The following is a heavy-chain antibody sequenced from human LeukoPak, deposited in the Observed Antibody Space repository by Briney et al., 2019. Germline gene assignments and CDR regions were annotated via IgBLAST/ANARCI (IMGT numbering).Heavy chain of an antibody. J-gene: IGHJ6*03. Sequence: PSETLSLTCTVSGGSISSYYWSWIRQPPGKGLEWIGCIYYSGSTNYNPSLKSRVTISVDTSKNQFSLKLSSVTAADTAVYYCARELSTGYYNYYYYYMDVWGKGTTVTVSS. D-gene: IGHD3-9*01. CDR2: IYYSGST. CDR3: ARELSTGYYNYYYYYMDV. V-gene: IGHV4-59*01. CDR1: GGSISSYY.